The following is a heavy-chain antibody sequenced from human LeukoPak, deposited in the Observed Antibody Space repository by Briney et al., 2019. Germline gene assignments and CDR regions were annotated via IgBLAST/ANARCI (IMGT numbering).Heavy chain of an antibody. Sequence: PSETLSLTCTVSGGSISSYYWSWLRQPPGKGLEWIGYIHYNGRTNYNPSLKSRVTISVDTSKNQFSLKLSSVTAAGTAVYYCARGCGSTSCYAADYWGQGTLVTVSS. D-gene: IGHD2-2*01. CDR3: ARGCGSTSCYAADY. V-gene: IGHV4-59*01. J-gene: IGHJ4*02. CDR1: GGSISSYY. CDR2: IHYNGRT.